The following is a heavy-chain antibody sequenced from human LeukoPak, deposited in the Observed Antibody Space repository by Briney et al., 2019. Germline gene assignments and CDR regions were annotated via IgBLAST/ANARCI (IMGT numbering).Heavy chain of an antibody. D-gene: IGHD2-15*01. V-gene: IGHV1-69*05. CDR3: AREMEVLYCSGGSCHDAFDI. Sequence: GASVKVSCKASGGTFSSYAISWVRQAPGQGLEWMGGIIPIFGTANYAQKFQGRVTITTDESTSTAYLELGSLRSEDTAVYYCAREMEVLYCSGGSCHDAFDIWGQGTMVTVSS. CDR1: GGTFSSYA. J-gene: IGHJ3*02. CDR2: IIPIFGTA.